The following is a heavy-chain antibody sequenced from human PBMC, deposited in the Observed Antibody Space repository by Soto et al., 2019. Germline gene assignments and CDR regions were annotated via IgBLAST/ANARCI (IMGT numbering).Heavy chain of an antibody. CDR1: GFTFSSYS. Sequence: EVQLVESGGGLVQPGGSRRLSCAASGFTFSSYSMNWVRQAPGKGLEWVSYISSSSSTIYYADSVKGRFTISRDNAKNSLYLQMNSLRAEDTAVYYCARTTSSSWFSPAPFDYWGQGTLVTVSS. CDR2: ISSSSSTI. D-gene: IGHD6-13*01. CDR3: ARTTSSSWFSPAPFDY. V-gene: IGHV3-48*01. J-gene: IGHJ4*02.